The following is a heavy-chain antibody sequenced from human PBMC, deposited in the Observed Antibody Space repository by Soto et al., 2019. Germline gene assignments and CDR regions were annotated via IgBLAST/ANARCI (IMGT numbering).Heavy chain of an antibody. CDR3: ARCGAYRDPFDI. Sequence: SETLSLNCTVSGGSISSYYWYWIRQPPGKGLEYLGYVHYSGSTNYNPSLQSRVTILVDLSKNQFSLKLTSVTAADTAVYFCARCGAYRDPFDIWGQGTMVTVSS. D-gene: IGHD2-21*01. J-gene: IGHJ3*02. CDR1: GGSISSYY. V-gene: IGHV4-59*01. CDR2: VHYSGST.